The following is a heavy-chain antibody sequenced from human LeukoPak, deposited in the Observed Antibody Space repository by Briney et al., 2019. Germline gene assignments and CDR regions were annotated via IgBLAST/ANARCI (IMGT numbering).Heavy chain of an antibody. CDR1: GGSISSSSYY. V-gene: IGHV4-39*07. CDR2: IYYSGST. CDR3: ARRTWGSIAVAGTSPRFDP. D-gene: IGHD6-19*01. J-gene: IGHJ5*02. Sequence: SETLSLTCTVSGGSISSSSYYWGWIRQPPGKGLEWIGSIYYSGSTNYNPSLKSRVTISVDTSKNQFSLKLSSVTAADTAVYYCARRTWGSIAVAGTSPRFDPWGQGTLVTVSS.